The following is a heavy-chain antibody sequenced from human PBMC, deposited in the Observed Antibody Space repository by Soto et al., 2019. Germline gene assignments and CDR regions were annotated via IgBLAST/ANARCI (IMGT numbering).Heavy chain of an antibody. D-gene: IGHD1-26*01. CDR3: ARGEQYSERIFDY. Sequence: SQTLSLTYAITGGSVSSTSAGSSRVRQSPSRGLEWLGRTYYRSKWYYEYAVSVRGRITINPDTSKNQYSLQLNSVTPEDTAVYFCARGEQYSERIFDYWGQGALVTV. V-gene: IGHV6-1*01. CDR2: TYYRSKWYY. CDR1: GGSVSSTSAG. J-gene: IGHJ4*01.